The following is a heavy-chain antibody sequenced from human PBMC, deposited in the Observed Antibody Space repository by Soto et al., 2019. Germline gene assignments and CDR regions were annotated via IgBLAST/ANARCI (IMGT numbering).Heavy chain of an antibody. D-gene: IGHD2-21*02. CDR2: IWYDGSNK. J-gene: IGHJ4*02. CDR1: GFTFSSYG. Sequence: QVQLVESGGGVVQPGRSLRLSCAASGFTFSSYGMHWVRQAPGKGLEWVAVIWYDGSNKYYADSVKGRFTISRDNSKNTLYLQMNSLRAEDTAVYYCARAHKRAVVTAILFDYWGQGTLVTVSS. V-gene: IGHV3-33*01. CDR3: ARAHKRAVVTAILFDY.